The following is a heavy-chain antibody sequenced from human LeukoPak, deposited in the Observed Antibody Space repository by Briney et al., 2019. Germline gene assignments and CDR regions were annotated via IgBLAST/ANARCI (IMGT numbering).Heavy chain of an antibody. CDR1: GFTFSSYW. J-gene: IGHJ4*02. Sequence: GGSLRLSCAASGFTFSSYWMSWVRQAPGKGLEWVANIKQDGSENYYVDSVKGRFTISRDNAKISLYLQMNSLRAEDTAVYYCARRRGSYSLDYWGQGTLVAVSS. CDR2: IKQDGSEN. D-gene: IGHD1-26*01. V-gene: IGHV3-7*01. CDR3: ARRRGSYSLDY.